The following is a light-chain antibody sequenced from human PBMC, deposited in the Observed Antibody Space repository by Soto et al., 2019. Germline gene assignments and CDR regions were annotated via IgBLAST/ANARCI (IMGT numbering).Light chain of an antibody. CDR3: AAWDDSLNGLYV. V-gene: IGLV1-40*01. CDR1: SSNIGAGFD. CDR2: SNN. Sequence: QSVLTQPPSVSGAPGQRLTISCAGTSSNIGAGFDVHWYQQLPGTAPKLLIYSNNQRPSGVPDRFSGSKSGTSASLAISGLQSEDEADYYCAAWDDSLNGLYVFGTGTKLTVL. J-gene: IGLJ1*01.